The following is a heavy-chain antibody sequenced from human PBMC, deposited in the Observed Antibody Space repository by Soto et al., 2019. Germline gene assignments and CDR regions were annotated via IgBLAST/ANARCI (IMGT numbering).Heavy chain of an antibody. D-gene: IGHD3-22*01. CDR2: IIPIFGTA. J-gene: IGHJ4*02. Sequence: GASVKVSCKASGGTFSSYAISWVRQAPGQGLEWMGGIIPIFGTANYAQKFQGRVTITADESTSTAYMELSSLRSEDTAVYYCARGSWDYDSSGYYLFDYWGQGTLVTVSS. V-gene: IGHV1-69*13. CDR3: ARGSWDYDSSGYYLFDY. CDR1: GGTFSSYA.